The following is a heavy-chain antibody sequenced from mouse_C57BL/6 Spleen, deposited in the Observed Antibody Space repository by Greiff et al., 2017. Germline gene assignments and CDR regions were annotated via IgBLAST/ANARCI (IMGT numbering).Heavy chain of an antibody. D-gene: IGHD4-1*01. V-gene: IGHV5-17*01. J-gene: IGHJ4*01. CDR1: GFTFSDYG. CDR2: ISSGSSTI. Sequence: EVQLVESGGGLVKPGGSLKLSCAASGFTFSDYGMHWVRQAPEKGLEWVAYISSGSSTIYYADTVKGRFTIARDHAKNTLFLQMTSLRSEDTAMYYCATGRYAMDYWGQGTSVTVSS. CDR3: ATGRYAMDY.